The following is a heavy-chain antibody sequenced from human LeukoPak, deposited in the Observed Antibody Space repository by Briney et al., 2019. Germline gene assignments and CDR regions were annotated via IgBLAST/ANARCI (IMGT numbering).Heavy chain of an antibody. Sequence: GGSLRLSCAASGFTVSSNYMSWVRQAAGKGLEWVSEIYSDGRTYYAASVKGRFSISRDNSKNTVYLQMNSLRAEDTALYYCARLSAYYYGSYFYYYMDVWGKGTTVTVSS. D-gene: IGHD3-10*01. CDR1: GFTVSSNY. CDR3: ARLSAYYYGSYFYYYMDV. CDR2: IYSDGRT. V-gene: IGHV3-53*01. J-gene: IGHJ6*03.